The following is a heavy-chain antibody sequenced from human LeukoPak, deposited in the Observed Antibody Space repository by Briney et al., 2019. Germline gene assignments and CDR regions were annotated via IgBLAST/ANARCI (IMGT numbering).Heavy chain of an antibody. D-gene: IGHD6-19*01. J-gene: IGHJ5*02. CDR3: ARGRGSGHKENWFDP. CDR2: INPNSGNT. V-gene: IGHV1-8*01. Sequence: ASVKVSCKASGYTFTTYDINWVRQPTGQGLEWMGWINPNSGNTYYAQKFQVRVTMTRNTSISTASMELSSLRSEDTAVYYCARGRGSGHKENWFDPWGQGTLVTVSS. CDR1: GYTFTTYD.